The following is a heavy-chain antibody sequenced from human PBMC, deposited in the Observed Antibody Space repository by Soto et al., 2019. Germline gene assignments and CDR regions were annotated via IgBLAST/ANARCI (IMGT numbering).Heavy chain of an antibody. Sequence: GGSLRLSCAASGFTFSSYSMNWVRQAPGKGLEWVSYISSSSSTIYYADSVKGRFTISRDNAKNSLYLQMNSLRDEDTAVYYCARDYVWGISEYGMDVWGQGTTVTVSS. D-gene: IGHD3-16*01. CDR2: ISSSSSTI. V-gene: IGHV3-48*02. CDR3: ARDYVWGISEYGMDV. CDR1: GFTFSSYS. J-gene: IGHJ6*02.